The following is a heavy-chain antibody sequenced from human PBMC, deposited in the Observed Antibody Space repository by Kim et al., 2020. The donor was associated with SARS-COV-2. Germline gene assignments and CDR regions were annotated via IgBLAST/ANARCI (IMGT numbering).Heavy chain of an antibody. CDR3: ARGPTGFWSGPRTFDY. D-gene: IGHD3-3*01. V-gene: IGHV4-34*01. CDR1: GGSFSGYY. J-gene: IGHJ4*02. Sequence: SETLSLTCAVYGGSFSGYYWSWIRQPPGKGLEWIGEINHSGSTNYNPSLKSRVTISVDTSKNQFSLKLSSVTAADTAVYYCARGPTGFWSGPRTFDYWGQGTLVTVSS. CDR2: INHSGST.